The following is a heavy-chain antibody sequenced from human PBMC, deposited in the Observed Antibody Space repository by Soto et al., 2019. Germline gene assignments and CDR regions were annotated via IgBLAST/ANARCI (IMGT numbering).Heavy chain of an antibody. CDR1: GYSISSGSY. V-gene: IGHV4-38-2*02. CDR3: ARGKGRRVLRYSHHADY. Sequence: PSETLSLTCTVSGYSISSGSYWAWIRQPPGKGPEWIASIYHGGTTFYNPSLKSRITISVDTSNNQFSLKLSSVTAADTAVYYCARGKGRRVLRYSHHADYWGQGTLVTVSS. CDR2: IYHGGTT. D-gene: IGHD3-9*01. J-gene: IGHJ4*02.